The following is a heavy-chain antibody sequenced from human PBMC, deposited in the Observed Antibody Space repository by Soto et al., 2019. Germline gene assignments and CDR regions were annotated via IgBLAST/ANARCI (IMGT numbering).Heavy chain of an antibody. Sequence: ASVKVSCKASGYTFTSYGISWVRQAPGQGLEWMGWISAYNGNTNYAQKLQGRVTMTTDTSTSTAYMELRSLRSDDTAVYYCARDLPGYCSGGSCDFNWFDPWGQGTLVTVSS. CDR3: ARDLPGYCSGGSCDFNWFDP. V-gene: IGHV1-18*01. CDR2: ISAYNGNT. J-gene: IGHJ5*02. CDR1: GYTFTSYG. D-gene: IGHD2-15*01.